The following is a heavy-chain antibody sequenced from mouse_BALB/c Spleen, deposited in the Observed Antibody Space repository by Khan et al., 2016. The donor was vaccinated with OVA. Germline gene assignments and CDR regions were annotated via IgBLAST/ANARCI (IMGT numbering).Heavy chain of an antibody. CDR3: ARRGLRWNFDD. Sequence: QVQLKQSGAELAKPGASVKMSCKASGYTFINYWILWVKQRPGQGLEWIGYINPSTGYTEYNQNFKDKATLNADKSSSTAYMQLSSLTSEDSAVYYCARRGLRWNFDDWGQGTTLTVSS. D-gene: IGHD1-1*01. J-gene: IGHJ2*01. CDR1: GYTFINYW. CDR2: INPSTGYT. V-gene: IGHV1-7*01.